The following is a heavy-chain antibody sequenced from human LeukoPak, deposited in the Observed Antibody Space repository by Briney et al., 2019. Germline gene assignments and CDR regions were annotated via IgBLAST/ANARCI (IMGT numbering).Heavy chain of an antibody. Sequence: GSGPTLFNPPQTLTLTCTFSGFSLRTRGVGVGWIRQPPGKALEWLSLIYWDDDKRYSPSLKSRLTITKDTSKNQVVLTMTNMDPVDTATYYCAHLYSSGWYVENWFDPWGQGTLVTVSS. CDR3: AHLYSSGWYVENWFDP. J-gene: IGHJ5*02. CDR1: GFSLRTRGVG. V-gene: IGHV2-5*02. CDR2: IYWDDDK. D-gene: IGHD6-19*01.